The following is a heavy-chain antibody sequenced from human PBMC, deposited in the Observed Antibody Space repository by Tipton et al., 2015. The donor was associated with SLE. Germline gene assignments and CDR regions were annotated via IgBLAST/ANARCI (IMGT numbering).Heavy chain of an antibody. V-gene: IGHV7-4-1*01. D-gene: IGHD4-17*01. Sequence: QLVQSGSELKKPGASVKVSCKVSGYTFTSYSVIWVRQAPGQGLEWMGWINTNTGKPTYAQGFTGRFVFSLDTSVSTAYLQIGSLKAEDTAVYYCARVLSMTTVDAGYWGQGTLVTVSS. J-gene: IGHJ4*02. CDR3: ARVLSMTTVDAGY. CDR2: INTNTGKP. CDR1: GYTFTSYS.